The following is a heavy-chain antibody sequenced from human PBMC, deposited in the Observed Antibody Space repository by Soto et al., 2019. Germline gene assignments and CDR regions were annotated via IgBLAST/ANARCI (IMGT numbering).Heavy chain of an antibody. V-gene: IGHV1-69*01. D-gene: IGHD6-6*01. Sequence: QVQLVQSGAEVKKPGSSVHVSCKASGGTFSSYAISWVRQAPGQGLEWVGGVIPIFGTANYAQKFQGRVTINADESTSTAYMELSSLRSEDTAVYYCARYSSSSFDYWGQGTLVTVSS. CDR2: VIPIFGTA. CDR1: GGTFSSYA. CDR3: ARYSSSSFDY. J-gene: IGHJ4*02.